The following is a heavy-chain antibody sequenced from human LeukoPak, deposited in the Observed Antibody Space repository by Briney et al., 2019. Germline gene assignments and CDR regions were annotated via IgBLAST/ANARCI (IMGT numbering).Heavy chain of an antibody. CDR3: ARREGYYVTTGYYSTFDY. CDR1: GFSFSTYG. V-gene: IGHV3-30*03. CDR2: ISFDGSHE. D-gene: IGHD3-22*01. J-gene: IGHJ4*02. Sequence: PGGSLRLSCAASGFSFSTYGMHWVRQAPGKGLEWVAVISFDGSHEYYADSVKGRFTISRDNSKNTLYLQMNGLRAEDTAVYYCARREGYYVTTGYYSTFDYWGQGTLVTVSS.